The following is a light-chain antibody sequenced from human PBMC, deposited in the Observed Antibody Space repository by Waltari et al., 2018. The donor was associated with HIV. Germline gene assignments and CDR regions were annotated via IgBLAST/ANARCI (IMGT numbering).Light chain of an antibody. CDR2: DAS. CDR3: QRRTNWPPGTT. V-gene: IGKV3-11*01. Sequence: EIVLTQSPATLSLSPGERATLSCRASQSFSNYVAWYQQKPGQAPRLLIYDASIRATGIPARFSGSGSGTDFTLTISSLEPEDFAVYYCQRRTNWPPGTTFGGGTKVERK. J-gene: IGKJ4*01. CDR1: QSFSNY.